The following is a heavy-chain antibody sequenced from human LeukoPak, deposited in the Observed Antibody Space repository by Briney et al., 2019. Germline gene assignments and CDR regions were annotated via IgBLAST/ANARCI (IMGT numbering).Heavy chain of an antibody. CDR1: GFTFSSYS. CDR3: ARDLPRVGLGELSFDY. V-gene: IGHV3-48*02. Sequence: PGGSLRLSCAASGFTFSSYSMNWVRQAPGKGLEWVSYISSSSSTMYYADSVKGRFTISRDNAKNSLYLQMNSLRDEDTAVYYCARDLPRVGLGELSFDYWGQGTLVTVCS. CDR2: ISSSSSTM. J-gene: IGHJ4*02. D-gene: IGHD3-16*02.